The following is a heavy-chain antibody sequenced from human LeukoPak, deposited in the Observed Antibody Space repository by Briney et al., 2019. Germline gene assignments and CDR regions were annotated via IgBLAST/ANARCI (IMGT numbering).Heavy chain of an antibody. CDR2: TSPDEGLK. CDR3: TRDPILGAPDYFDY. Sequence: GGSLRLSCAASGFSFSVYWMHWVRQAPGKGLEWVAVTSPDEGLKFYGDSVKGRFAISRDNSKNTMYLQMNNLREEDTAVYYCTRDPILGAPDYFDYWGQGTLVTVSS. V-gene: IGHV3-30*09. CDR1: GFSFSVYW. J-gene: IGHJ4*02. D-gene: IGHD1-26*01.